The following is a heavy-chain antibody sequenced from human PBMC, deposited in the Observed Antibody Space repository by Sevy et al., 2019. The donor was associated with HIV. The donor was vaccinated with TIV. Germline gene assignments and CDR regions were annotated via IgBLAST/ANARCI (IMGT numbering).Heavy chain of an antibody. CDR3: AKDGLYGGDFEYFQD. J-gene: IGHJ1*01. Sequence: GGSLRLSCAASRFSFSSYAMSWVRQAPGKGLEWVSSMTGSGGTIYDGVSVKGRFTISRDNSKNTLYLQMNSLRADDTAVYYCAKDGLYGGDFEYFQDWGQGTLVTVSS. D-gene: IGHD2-21*02. CDR2: MTGSGGTI. V-gene: IGHV3-23*01. CDR1: RFSFSSYA.